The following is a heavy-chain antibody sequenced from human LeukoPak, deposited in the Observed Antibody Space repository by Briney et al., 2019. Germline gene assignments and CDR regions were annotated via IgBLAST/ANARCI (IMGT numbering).Heavy chain of an antibody. CDR1: GYTFTSYG. CDR2: ISAYNGNT. J-gene: IGHJ4*02. Sequence: AASVKVSCKASGYTFTSYGISWVRQAPGQGLEWMGWISAYNGNTNYAQKLQGRVTMTTDTSTSTAYMELRSLRSDDTAVYYCARDGGYSYGQPLVSHIDYWGQGTLVTVSS. D-gene: IGHD5-18*01. V-gene: IGHV1-18*01. CDR3: ARDGGYSYGQPLVSHIDY.